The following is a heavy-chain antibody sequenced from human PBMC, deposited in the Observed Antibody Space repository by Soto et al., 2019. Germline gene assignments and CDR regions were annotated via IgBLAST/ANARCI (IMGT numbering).Heavy chain of an antibody. CDR1: GGSISGYY. CDR3: ARRVTHWYFDV. CDR2: FYTTESI. Sequence: QVQLQESGPGLVKPSETLSLTCTVSGGSISGYYWSWIRQPAGKGLEWIGRFYTTESINYNPSLKIRLTMSVDTSKNQFSLKLSSVTAADTAVYYCARRVTHWYFDVWGRGTLVTVSS. V-gene: IGHV4-4*07. D-gene: IGHD4-4*01. J-gene: IGHJ2*01.